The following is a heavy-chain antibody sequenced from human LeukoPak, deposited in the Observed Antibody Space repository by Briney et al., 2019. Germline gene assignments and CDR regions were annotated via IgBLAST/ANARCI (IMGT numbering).Heavy chain of an antibody. J-gene: IGHJ4*02. D-gene: IGHD6-19*01. CDR2: ISITEGT. CDR3: ARLRRDINDWYADDC. V-gene: IGHV4-4*07. CDR1: GGSVNTYY. Sequence: PSETLSLTCSVSGGSVNTYYWSWIRQSAGKALEWIGRISITEGTNYNPSLKSRVSMSVDASKNQVSLKLGSVTAADTAVYYCARLRRDINDWYADDCWGQGTLVTVSS.